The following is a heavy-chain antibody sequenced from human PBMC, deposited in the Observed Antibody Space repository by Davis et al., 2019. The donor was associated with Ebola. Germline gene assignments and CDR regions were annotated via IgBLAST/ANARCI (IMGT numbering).Heavy chain of an antibody. J-gene: IGHJ6*04. Sequence: ASVKVSCKASGYTFTNYGITWVRQAPGQGLEWMGWINPHNGNTNYAQNVQGRATMTTDTSTSTAYMEVGSLRSDDTAVYYCARGWFGELVYYYGMDVWGKGTTVTVSS. CDR2: INPHNGNT. V-gene: IGHV1-18*04. CDR3: ARGWFGELVYYYGMDV. D-gene: IGHD3-10*01. CDR1: GYTFTNYG.